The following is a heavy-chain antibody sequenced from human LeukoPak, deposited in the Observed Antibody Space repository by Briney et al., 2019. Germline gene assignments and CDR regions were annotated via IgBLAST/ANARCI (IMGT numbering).Heavy chain of an antibody. CDR2: IYYSGST. CDR3: ASRPNMVRGVVFDY. J-gene: IGHJ4*02. D-gene: IGHD3-10*01. V-gene: IGHV4-30-4*01. CDR1: GGSISSGDYY. Sequence: SETLSLTCTVSGGSISSGDYYWSWIRQPPGKGLERIGYIYYSGSTYYNPSLKSRVTISVDTSKNQFSLKLSSVTAADTAVYYCASRPNMVRGVVFDYWGQGTLVTVSS.